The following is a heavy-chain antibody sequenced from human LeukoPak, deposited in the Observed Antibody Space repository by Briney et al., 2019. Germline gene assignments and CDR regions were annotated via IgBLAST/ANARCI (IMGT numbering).Heavy chain of an antibody. CDR2: ISGSGGST. Sequence: GGSLRLSCAASGFTFSSYAMSWVRQAPGKGLEWVSAISGSGGSTYYADSVKGRFTISRDNSKNTLYLQMNSLRAEDTAVYYCAKDLWQYVETAMVIDYWGQGTLVTVSS. V-gene: IGHV3-23*01. J-gene: IGHJ4*02. D-gene: IGHD5-18*01. CDR3: AKDLWQYVETAMVIDY. CDR1: GFTFSSYA.